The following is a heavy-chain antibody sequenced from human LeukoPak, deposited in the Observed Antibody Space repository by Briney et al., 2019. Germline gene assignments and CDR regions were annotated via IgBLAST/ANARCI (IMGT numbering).Heavy chain of an antibody. CDR2: MTSDSNTI. J-gene: IGHJ4*02. CDR3: ARSTEWFADY. D-gene: IGHD3-3*01. Sequence: PGGSLRLSCAASGFNFNVYSMNWVRQAPGKGPEWISYMTSDSNTIYYADSVRGRFTISRDNAKKSVYLELSNLRADDTAMYYCARSTEWFADYWGQGTLVTVSS. V-gene: IGHV3-48*01. CDR1: GFNFNVYS.